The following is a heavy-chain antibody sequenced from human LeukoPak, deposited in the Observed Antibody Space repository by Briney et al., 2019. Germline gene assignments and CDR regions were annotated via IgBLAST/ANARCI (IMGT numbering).Heavy chain of an antibody. V-gene: IGHV4-30-4*08. D-gene: IGHD3-16*01. J-gene: IGHJ4*02. CDR1: GGSISSGDYY. CDR2: IYYSGST. CDR3: ATWRVWGSTGGFDY. Sequence: SQTLSLTCTVSGGSISSGDYYWSWIRQPPGKGLEWIGYIYYSGSTYYNPSLKSRVSISVDTSKHHFSLHLSAVTAADSAVFYCATWRVWGSTGGFDYWGQGTLVTVSS.